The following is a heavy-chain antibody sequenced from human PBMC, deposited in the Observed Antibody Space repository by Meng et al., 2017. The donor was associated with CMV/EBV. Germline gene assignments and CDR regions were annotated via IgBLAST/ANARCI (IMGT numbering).Heavy chain of an antibody. CDR3: ARGITTLGWFDP. CDR2: INHSGST. Sequence: SETLSLTCTVSGGSISGCSYCWGWIRQPPGKGLEWIGEINHSGSTNYNPSLKSRVTISVDTSKNQFSLKLSSVTAADTAVYYCARGITTLGWFDPWGQGTLVTVSS. J-gene: IGHJ5*02. D-gene: IGHD3-10*02. CDR1: GGSISGCSYC. V-gene: IGHV4-39*07.